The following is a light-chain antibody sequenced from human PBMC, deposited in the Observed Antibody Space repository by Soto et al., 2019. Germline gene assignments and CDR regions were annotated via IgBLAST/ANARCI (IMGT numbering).Light chain of an antibody. CDR2: DAS. CDR1: QSVSSY. J-gene: IGKJ1*01. CDR3: QQRSNWSCT. Sequence: EIVLTQSPATLSLSPGERATLSCRASQSVSSYLAWYQQKPGQAPRLLIYDASNRATSIPARFSGSGSGTDFTLTISSLEPEDFAVYYCQQRSNWSCTFGQGTKVEIK. V-gene: IGKV3-11*01.